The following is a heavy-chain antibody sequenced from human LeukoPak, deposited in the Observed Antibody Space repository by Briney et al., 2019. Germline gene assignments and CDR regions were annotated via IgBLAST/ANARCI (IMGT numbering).Heavy chain of an antibody. CDR2: MNPNSGNT. CDR3: ARVRSTKAPRWFDP. CDR1: GYTFTSYD. D-gene: IGHD1-14*01. V-gene: IGHV1-8*03. J-gene: IGHJ5*02. Sequence: ASVKVSCKASGYTFTSYDINWVRQATGQGLEWMGWMNPNSGNTGYAQKFQGRVTITRNTSISTAYMELSSLRSEDTAVYYCARVRSTKAPRWFDPWGQGTLVTVSS.